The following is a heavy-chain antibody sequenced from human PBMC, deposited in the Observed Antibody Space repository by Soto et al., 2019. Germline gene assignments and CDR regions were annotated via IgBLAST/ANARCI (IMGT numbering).Heavy chain of an antibody. J-gene: IGHJ6*02. V-gene: IGHV1-24*01. CDR1: GYTLTELS. Sequence: ASVKVSCKVSGYTLTELSMHLVRQAPGKGLEWMGGFDPEEGETIYAQKFQGRVTMTEDTSTDTAYMELSSLRSEDTAVYYCATDLEVRGVTRYYYGMDVWGQGTTVTVSS. CDR3: ATDLEVRGVTRYYYGMDV. CDR2: FDPEEGET. D-gene: IGHD3-10*01.